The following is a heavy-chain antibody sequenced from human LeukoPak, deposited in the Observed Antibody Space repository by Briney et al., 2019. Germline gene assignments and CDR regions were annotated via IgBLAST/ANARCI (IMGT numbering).Heavy chain of an antibody. D-gene: IGHD4-17*01. J-gene: IGHJ4*02. CDR3: AREDRQDYVYSDH. CDR2: INYSGST. Sequence: SETLSLTCTVSGGSISSYYWSWIRQPPGKGLEWIGYINYSGSTNYNPSLKSRVTMSVDTSKNQFSLKLSSVTAADTAMYYCAREDRQDYVYSDHWGQGSLVTVSS. V-gene: IGHV4-59*01. CDR1: GGSISSYY.